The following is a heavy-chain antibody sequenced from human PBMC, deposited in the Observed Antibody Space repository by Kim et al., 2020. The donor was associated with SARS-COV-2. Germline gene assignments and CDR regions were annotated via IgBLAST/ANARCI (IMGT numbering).Heavy chain of an antibody. CDR1: GYTLAEIS. CDR3: TTESRKQGLSGLEALYYFDY. Sequence: ASVKVSCKVSGYTLAEISIHWVRQAPGKGLEWMGGFDQGHGETVYAQSFQGRVTVSEDRSIHTVYMELSSLRSEDTAVYYCTTESRKQGLSGLEALYYFDYWGQGTLVTVSS. CDR2: FDQGHGET. J-gene: IGHJ4*02. V-gene: IGHV1-24*01.